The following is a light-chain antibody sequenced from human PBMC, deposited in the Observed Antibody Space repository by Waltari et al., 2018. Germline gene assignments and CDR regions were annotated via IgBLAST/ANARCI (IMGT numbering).Light chain of an antibody. CDR3: QVWDSSSDHRV. J-gene: IGLJ3*02. CDR2: DDS. V-gene: IGLV3-21*02. Sequence: SYVLTQPPSVSVAPGQTARITCRGTNIGSKSVPWYQQKPGQAPVLVGYDDSDRPSGIPERFSGSNSGNTATLTISRVEAGDEADYYCQVWDSSSDHRVFGGGTKLTVL. CDR1: NIGSKS.